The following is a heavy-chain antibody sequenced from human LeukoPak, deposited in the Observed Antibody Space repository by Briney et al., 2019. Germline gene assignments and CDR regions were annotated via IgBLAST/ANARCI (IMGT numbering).Heavy chain of an antibody. J-gene: IGHJ6*02. V-gene: IGHV1-69*13. Sequence: SVKVSCKASGGTFSSYAISWVRQAPGQGLEWMGGITPIFGTANYAQKFQGRVTITADESTSTAYMELSSLRSEDTAVYYCGLALSYYYYGMDVWGQGTTVTVSS. CDR1: GGTFSSYA. CDR3: GLALSYYYYGMDV. CDR2: ITPIFGTA.